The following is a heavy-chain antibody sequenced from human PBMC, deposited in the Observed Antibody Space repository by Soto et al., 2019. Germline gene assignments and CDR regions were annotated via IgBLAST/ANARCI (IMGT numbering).Heavy chain of an antibody. Sequence: QVQLQESGPGLVKPSQTLSLTCTVSGGSISSGTYYWTWVRQRPGEGLEWIGFISHSGRTYYNPSLKSRAAISVDTSENQFSLRLSSVTAADTAVYFCAIDSDYCTGGSCYGNFDFWGQGTLVTVSS. CDR1: GGSISSGTYY. D-gene: IGHD2-15*01. J-gene: IGHJ4*02. CDR2: ISHSGRT. CDR3: AIDSDYCTGGSCYGNFDF. V-gene: IGHV4-31*03.